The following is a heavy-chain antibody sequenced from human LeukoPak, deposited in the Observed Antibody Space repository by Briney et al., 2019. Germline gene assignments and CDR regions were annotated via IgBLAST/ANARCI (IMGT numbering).Heavy chain of an antibody. Sequence: SETLSLTCSVSGDSITGYYWGWVRQPPGKGLEWIGNIYYTGNTYYNSSLKSRVTMSLDTSKNQFSLKVISMTAADTAAYYCAREGADSYYDSWGQGTLVTVSS. CDR1: GDSITGYY. V-gene: IGHV4-39*07. J-gene: IGHJ4*02. CDR3: AREGADSYYDS. CDR2: IYYTGNT. D-gene: IGHD3-22*01.